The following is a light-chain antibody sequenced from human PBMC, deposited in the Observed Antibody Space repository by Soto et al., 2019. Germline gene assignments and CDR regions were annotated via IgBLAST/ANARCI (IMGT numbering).Light chain of an antibody. CDR2: GAS. CDR3: QLET. V-gene: IGKV3-20*01. J-gene: IGKJ1*01. Sequence: EIVLTQSPGTLSLSPGERATLSCRASQSVSSSYLAWYQQKPGQAPRLLIYGASSRATGIPDRFSGSGSGRDLPLTISSLDPKDFSVYYCQLETFGQGTKVEIK. CDR1: QSVSSSY.